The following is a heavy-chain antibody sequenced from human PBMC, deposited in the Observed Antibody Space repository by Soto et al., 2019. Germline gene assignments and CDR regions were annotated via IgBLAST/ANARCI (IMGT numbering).Heavy chain of an antibody. CDR3: ARYYYDSSGTDDY. D-gene: IGHD3-22*01. J-gene: IGHJ4*02. CDR1: GVSISSGGYY. V-gene: IGHV4-31*03. Sequence: SETLSLTCTVSGVSISSGGYYWRWIRPHPGKGLEWIGYIYYSGSTYYNPSLKSRVTISVDTSKNQFSLKLSSVTAADTAVYYCARYYYDSSGTDDYWGQGTLVTVSS. CDR2: IYYSGST.